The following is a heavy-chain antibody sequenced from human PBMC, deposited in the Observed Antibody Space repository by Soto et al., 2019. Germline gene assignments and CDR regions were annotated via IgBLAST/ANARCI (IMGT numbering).Heavy chain of an antibody. J-gene: IGHJ4*02. D-gene: IGHD2-15*01. CDR1: GFTFSSHV. Sequence: EVQLWESGGGLVQPGGSLRLSCAVSGFTFSSHVMSWVRQAPGKGLEWVSAISGTGGTYYADSVKGRFTISRDNSKNALYLQMNNLGDADTAVYYCAKDGRGAYCSGGICYSPDYWGQGTLVIVSS. CDR2: ISGTGGT. V-gene: IGHV3-23*01. CDR3: AKDGRGAYCSGGICYSPDY.